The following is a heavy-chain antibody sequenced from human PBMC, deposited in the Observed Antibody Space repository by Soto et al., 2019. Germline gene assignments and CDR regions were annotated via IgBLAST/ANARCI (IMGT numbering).Heavy chain of an antibody. J-gene: IGHJ4*02. V-gene: IGHV1-18*04. CDR2: ISAYNGNT. CDR3: ARESSSSCHDY. Sequence: GESLKISCKGSGYSFTSYWIGWVRQAPGQGLEWMGWISAYNGNTNYAQKLQGRVTMTTDTSTSTAYMELRSLRSDDTAVYYCARESSSSCHDYWGQGTLVTVSS. CDR1: GYSFTSYW. D-gene: IGHD6-13*01.